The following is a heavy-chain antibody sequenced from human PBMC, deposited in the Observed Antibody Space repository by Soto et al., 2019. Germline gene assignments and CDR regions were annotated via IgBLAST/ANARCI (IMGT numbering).Heavy chain of an antibody. J-gene: IGHJ4*02. D-gene: IGHD3-10*01. V-gene: IGHV1-46*01. CDR2: INPSTGTT. CDR3: ARASWDRVRGVKEFDN. CDR1: GYTFTNDY. Sequence: QVQLVQSGAEVKKPGASVKVSCKASGYTFTNDYMHWVRQAPGQGLEWMGIINPSTGTTSYAQKFQGRVTMTRDTSTSTVHMELSSLRSDDTAVYYCARASWDRVRGVKEFDNWGQGTLVTVSS.